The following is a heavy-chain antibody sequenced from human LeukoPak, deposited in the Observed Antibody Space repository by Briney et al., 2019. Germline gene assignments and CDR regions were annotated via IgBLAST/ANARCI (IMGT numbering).Heavy chain of an antibody. Sequence: QSGGSLRLSCAASGFIFSNYWMSWVRQAPGKGLEWLANIKQDGSEKYYVDSVEGRFTISRDNAKNSLYLQMNSLRAEDTAVYYCARSYYGSGTSYGMDVWGQGTTVTVSS. V-gene: IGHV3-7*01. CDR3: ARSYYGSGTSYGMDV. D-gene: IGHD3-10*01. J-gene: IGHJ6*02. CDR1: GFIFSNYW. CDR2: IKQDGSEK.